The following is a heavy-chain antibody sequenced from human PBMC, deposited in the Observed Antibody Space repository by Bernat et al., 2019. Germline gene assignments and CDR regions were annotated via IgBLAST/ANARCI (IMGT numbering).Heavy chain of an antibody. CDR1: GFTFSMYW. CDR3: ARDDYGSGSFDY. Sequence: EVQLVESGGGLVQPGGSLRLSCSASGFTFSMYWMSWVRQAPGKGLEWVSYISSSGSTIYYADSVKGRFTISRDNAKNSLYLQMNSLRAEDTAVYYCARDDYGSGSFDYWGQGTLVTVSS. J-gene: IGHJ4*02. CDR2: ISSSGSTI. V-gene: IGHV3-48*03. D-gene: IGHD3-10*01.